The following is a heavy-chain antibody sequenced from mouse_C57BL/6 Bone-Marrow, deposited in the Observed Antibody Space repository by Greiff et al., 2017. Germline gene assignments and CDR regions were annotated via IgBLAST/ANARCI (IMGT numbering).Heavy chain of an antibody. V-gene: IGHV1-54*01. CDR2: INPGSGGT. Sequence: QVQLQQSGAELVRPGTSVKVSCKASGYAFTNYLIEWVKQRPGQGLEWIGVINPGSGGTNYTEKFKGKATLTADKSSSTAYMQLSSLTSEDSAVYFCARSYYYGSSFFAYWGQGTLVTVSA. D-gene: IGHD1-1*01. CDR3: ARSYYYGSSFFAY. CDR1: GYAFTNYL. J-gene: IGHJ3*01.